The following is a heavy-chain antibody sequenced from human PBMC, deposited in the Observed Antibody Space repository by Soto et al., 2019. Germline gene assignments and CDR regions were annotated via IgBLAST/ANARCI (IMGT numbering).Heavy chain of an antibody. CDR1: GYTFTGYY. CDR2: INPNSGGT. Sequence: ASVKVSCKASGYTFTGYYMHRVRQAPGQGLEWTGWINPNSGGTNYAEKFQGWVTMTRDTSISTAYMELSRLRSDDTAVYYCARDSHQNYYDLDYWGQGTLVTVS. J-gene: IGHJ4*02. D-gene: IGHD3-22*01. CDR3: ARDSHQNYYDLDY. V-gene: IGHV1-2*04.